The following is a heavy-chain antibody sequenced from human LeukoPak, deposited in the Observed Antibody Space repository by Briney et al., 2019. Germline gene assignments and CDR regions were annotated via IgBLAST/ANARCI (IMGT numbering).Heavy chain of an antibody. CDR2: ISYDGSNK. CDR1: GFTFSSYG. D-gene: IGHD5-24*01. CDR3: AKDRNSRDGYNYLDY. J-gene: IGHJ4*02. Sequence: GGSLRLSCAASGFTFSSYGMHWVRQAPGKGLEWVAVISYDGSNKYYADSVKGRFTISRDNSKNTLYLQMNSLRAEDTAVYYCAKDRNSRDGYNYLDYWGQGTLVTVSS. V-gene: IGHV3-30*18.